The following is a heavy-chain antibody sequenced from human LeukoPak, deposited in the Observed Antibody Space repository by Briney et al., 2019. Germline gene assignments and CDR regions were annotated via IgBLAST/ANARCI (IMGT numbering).Heavy chain of an antibody. Sequence: PGGSLRLSCAASGFTVGSNYMSWVRQAPGKGLEWVSVIYSGGSTYYADSVKGRFTISRGNSKNTLYLQMNSLRAEDTAVYYCASSGYSSPRDYWGQGTLVTVSS. J-gene: IGHJ4*02. D-gene: IGHD6-13*01. CDR3: ASSGYSSPRDY. CDR1: GFTVGSNY. V-gene: IGHV3-53*01. CDR2: IYSGGST.